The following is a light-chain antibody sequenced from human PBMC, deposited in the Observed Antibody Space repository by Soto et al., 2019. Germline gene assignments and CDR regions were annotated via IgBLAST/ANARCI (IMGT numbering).Light chain of an antibody. Sequence: EIVLTQSPATLSVSPGERATLSCRASQSVTSNLAWYQSKPGQAPRLLIYGASTRATGIPARFSGSASGTEFTLTISSLQSEDFAVYYRQYYNHWWTFGQGTKVEVK. CDR2: GAS. J-gene: IGKJ1*01. CDR3: QYYNHWWT. CDR1: QSVTSN. V-gene: IGKV3-15*01.